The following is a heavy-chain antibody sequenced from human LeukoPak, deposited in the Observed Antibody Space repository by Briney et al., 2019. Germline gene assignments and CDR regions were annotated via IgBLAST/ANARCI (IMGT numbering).Heavy chain of an antibody. D-gene: IGHD5-18*01. CDR2: IIPILGIA. Sequence: SVKVSCKASGGTFSSYAVSWVRQAPGQGLEWMGRIIPILGIANYAQKFQGRVTITADKSTSTAYMELSSLRSEDTAVYYCARGTDGYSYGAPLDYWGQGTLVTVSS. V-gene: IGHV1-69*04. CDR3: ARGTDGYSYGAPLDY. CDR1: GGTFSSYA. J-gene: IGHJ4*02.